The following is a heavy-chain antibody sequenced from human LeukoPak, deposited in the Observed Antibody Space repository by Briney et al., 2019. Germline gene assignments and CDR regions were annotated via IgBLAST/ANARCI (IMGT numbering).Heavy chain of an antibody. D-gene: IGHD3-16*01. CDR3: AKAYGGYYYYYCMDV. V-gene: IGHV3-7*01. J-gene: IGHJ6*03. CDR2: IRQDGNKI. CDR1: GFIFSTYW. Sequence: GGSLRLSCAASGFIFSTYWMSWVRQAPGKGLEWVANIRQDGNKIYYVDSVKGRFTISRDNAKNSLYLQMHNLRAEDTAVYYCAKAYGGYYYYYCMDVWGKGTTVTVSS.